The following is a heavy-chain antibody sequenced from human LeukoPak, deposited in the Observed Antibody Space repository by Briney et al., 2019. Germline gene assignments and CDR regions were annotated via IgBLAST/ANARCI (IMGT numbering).Heavy chain of an antibody. CDR2: ISNAGDRT. CDR1: GFTFSSFD. Sequence: PGGSLRLSCVASGFTFSSFDMTWVRQAPGKGLEWVSGISNAGDRTYNADSVKGRFTISRDNSKNTLYLEMNSLRAEDSAVYYCAKDSTRRDGWYYFDYWGQGALVTVSS. CDR3: AKDSTRRDGWYYFDY. D-gene: IGHD5-24*01. J-gene: IGHJ4*02. V-gene: IGHV3-23*01.